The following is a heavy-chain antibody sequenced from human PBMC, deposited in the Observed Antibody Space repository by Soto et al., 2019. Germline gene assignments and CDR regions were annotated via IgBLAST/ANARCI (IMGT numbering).Heavy chain of an antibody. D-gene: IGHD6-13*01. Sequence: QPGGSLRLSCGTSGFTFRFYDMHWVRQAPGKGLEWVSYISSSGSTIYYADSVKGRFTISRDNAKNSLYLQMNSLRAEDTAVYYCARVSGEQHYLYYYYGMDVWGQGTTVTVSS. CDR1: GFTFRFYD. V-gene: IGHV3-48*03. CDR2: ISSSGSTI. CDR3: ARVSGEQHYLYYYYGMDV. J-gene: IGHJ6*02.